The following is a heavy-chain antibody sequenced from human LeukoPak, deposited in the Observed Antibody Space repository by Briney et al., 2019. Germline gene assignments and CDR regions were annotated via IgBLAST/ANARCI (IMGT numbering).Heavy chain of an antibody. CDR3: ARGVGYYAAYYYYYGMDV. CDR2: ISSSGSTI. Sequence: GGSLRLSCAASGFTFSDYYMSWIRQAPGKGLEWVSYISSSGSTIYYADSVKGRSTISRDNAKNSLYLQMNSLRAEDTAVYYCARGVGYYAAYYYYYGMDVWGQGTTVTVSS. CDR1: GFTFSDYY. J-gene: IGHJ6*02. V-gene: IGHV3-11*01. D-gene: IGHD2/OR15-2a*01.